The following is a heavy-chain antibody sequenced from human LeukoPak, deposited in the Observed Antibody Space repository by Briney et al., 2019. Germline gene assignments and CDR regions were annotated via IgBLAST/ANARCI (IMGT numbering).Heavy chain of an antibody. CDR1: GGSISSYY. V-gene: IGHV4-59*01. J-gene: IGHJ4*02. D-gene: IGHD3-10*01. CDR3: ARRGFGENFDY. Sequence: SETLSLTCTVSGGSISSYYWSWIRQPPGKGLEWIGYIYYSGSTNYNPSLKSRVTISVDTSKNQFSLKLSSVTAADTAVHYCARRGFGENFDYWGQGTLVTVSS. CDR2: IYYSGST.